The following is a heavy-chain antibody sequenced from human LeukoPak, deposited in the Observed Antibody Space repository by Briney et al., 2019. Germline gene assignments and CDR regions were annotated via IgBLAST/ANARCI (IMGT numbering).Heavy chain of an antibody. J-gene: IGHJ4*02. CDR2: IYYSGST. V-gene: IGHV4-39*01. D-gene: IGHD6-13*01. Sequence: PSETLSLTCTVSGGSISSSSYYWGWIRQPPGKGLEWIGSIYYSGSTYYNPSLKSRVTISVDTSKNQFSLKLSSVTAADTAVYYCVGYSSSWYAENSIDFDYWGQGALVTVSS. CDR1: GGSISSSSYY. CDR3: VGYSSSWYAENSIDFDY.